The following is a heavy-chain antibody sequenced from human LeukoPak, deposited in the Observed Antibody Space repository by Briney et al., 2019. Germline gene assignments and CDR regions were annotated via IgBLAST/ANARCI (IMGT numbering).Heavy chain of an antibody. CDR1: GYSFTGYW. Sequence: GESLKISCKGFGYSFTGYWMGWVRQMPGKGLEWMGIIYPGDSDTRYSPSFQGQVTISADKSISTAYLQWSSLKASDTAMYYCAIYSDTYYFDHWGQGTLVTVSS. V-gene: IGHV5-51*01. J-gene: IGHJ4*02. CDR2: IYPGDSDT. D-gene: IGHD1-26*01. CDR3: AIYSDTYYFDH.